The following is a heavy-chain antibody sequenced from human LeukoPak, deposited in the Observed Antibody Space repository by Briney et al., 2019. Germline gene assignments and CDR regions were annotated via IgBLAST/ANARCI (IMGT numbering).Heavy chain of an antibody. J-gene: IGHJ4*02. CDR3: ARGPVYYYGSGSYTPLDY. V-gene: IGHV3-30*01. D-gene: IGHD3-10*01. CDR2: ISYDGSNK. Sequence: GGSLRLSCAASGFTFSSYAMHWVRQAPGKGLEWVAVISYDGSNKHYADSVKGRFTISRDNSKNTLYLQMNSLRAEDTAVYYCARGPVYYYGSGSYTPLDYWGQGTLVTVSS. CDR1: GFTFSSYA.